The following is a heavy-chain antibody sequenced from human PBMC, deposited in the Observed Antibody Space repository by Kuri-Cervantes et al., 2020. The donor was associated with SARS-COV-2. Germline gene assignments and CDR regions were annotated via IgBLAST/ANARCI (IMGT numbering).Heavy chain of an antibody. V-gene: IGHV4-4*08. CDR2: IFSNGKT. CDR1: GVSMSTIY. Sequence: SETLSLTCTVSGVSMSTIYWSWNRQRPGKGQEWIGYIFSNGKTNDSPSLNRRLNISTYTSTSQFPLKLHLHSVTAADTAVYYCARASGLTRWRYCVDYWGQGILVTVSS. D-gene: IGHD3-10*01. CDR3: ARASGLTRWRYCVDY. J-gene: IGHJ4*02.